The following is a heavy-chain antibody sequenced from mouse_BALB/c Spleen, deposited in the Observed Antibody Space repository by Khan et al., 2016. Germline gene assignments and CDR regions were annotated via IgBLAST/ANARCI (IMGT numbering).Heavy chain of an antibody. V-gene: IGHV1-20*02. J-gene: IGHJ4*01. D-gene: IGHD1-1*01. CDR1: GYSFTDYF. Sequence: VQLQQSGPELVKPGASVKISCKASGYSFTDYFVTWVMQSHGESLEWIGRINGYSGDAFYNQKCKGKATLTGDKSSSTAHMELRSLASEDSAVYYCASFGSSLWGQGTSVTVSS. CDR2: INGYSGDA. CDR3: ASFGSSL.